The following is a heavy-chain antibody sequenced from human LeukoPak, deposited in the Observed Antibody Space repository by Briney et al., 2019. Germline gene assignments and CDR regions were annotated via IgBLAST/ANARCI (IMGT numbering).Heavy chain of an antibody. CDR1: GYSFTSYW. D-gene: IGHD2/OR15-2a*01. J-gene: IGHJ4*02. CDR3: GSVIAGVVSTFYFDY. CDR2: IYPGDSDT. V-gene: IGHV5-51*01. Sequence: GESLKISWKGSGYSFTSYWIGWVRQMPGKGLEWMGIIYPGDSDTTYSPSFQGQVTISADKSISTAYLQWTSLKASDTAMYYCGSVIAGVVSTFYFDYWGQGTLVTVSS.